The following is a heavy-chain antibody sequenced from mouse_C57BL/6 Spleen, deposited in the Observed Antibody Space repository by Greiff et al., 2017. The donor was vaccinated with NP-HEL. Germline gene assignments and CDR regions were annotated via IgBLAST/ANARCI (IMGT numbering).Heavy chain of an antibody. CDR2: IDPSDSYT. CDR1: GYTFTSYW. J-gene: IGHJ4*01. Sequence: QVQLQQPGAELVMPGASVKLSCKASGYTFTSYWMHWVKQRPGQGLEWIGEIDPSDSYTNYNQKFKGKSTLTVDKSSSTAYMQLSSLTSEDSAVYYCARHSSGYEMAMDYWGQGTSVTVSS. CDR3: ARHSSGYEMAMDY. V-gene: IGHV1-69*01. D-gene: IGHD3-2*02.